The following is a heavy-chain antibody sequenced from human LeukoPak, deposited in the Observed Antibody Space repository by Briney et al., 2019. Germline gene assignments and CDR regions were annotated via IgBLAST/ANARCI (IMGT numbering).Heavy chain of an antibody. CDR1: GYTFTGYY. Sequence: ASVKVSCKASGYTFTGYYMHWVRQAPGQGLEWMGIINPSGGSTSYAQKFQGRVTMTRDMSTSTVYMELSSLRSEDTAVYYCARVPPYYYTTGGIFAGPWDYWGQGTLVTVSS. V-gene: IGHV1-46*01. CDR3: ARVPPYYYTTGGIFAGPWDY. J-gene: IGHJ4*02. CDR2: INPSGGST. D-gene: IGHD3-10*01.